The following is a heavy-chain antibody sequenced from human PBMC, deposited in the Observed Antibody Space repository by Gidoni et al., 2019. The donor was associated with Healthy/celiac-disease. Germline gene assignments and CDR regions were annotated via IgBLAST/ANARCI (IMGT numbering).Heavy chain of an antibody. CDR1: GFTFSSSG. J-gene: IGHJ3*02. CDR3: AKDLGRTTVTTSWDAFDI. CDR2: ISYDGSNK. D-gene: IGHD4-17*01. V-gene: IGHV3-30*18. Sequence: QVRLVESGGGEVQPGRSLRLPCAASGFTFSSSGMHWVRQAPGKGLEWVAVISYDGSNKYYADSVKGRFTISRDNSKNTLYLQMNSLRAEDTAVYYCAKDLGRTTVTTSWDAFDIWGQGTMVTVSS.